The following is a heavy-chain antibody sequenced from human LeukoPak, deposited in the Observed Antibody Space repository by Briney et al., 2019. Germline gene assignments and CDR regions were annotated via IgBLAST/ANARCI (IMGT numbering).Heavy chain of an antibody. D-gene: IGHD5-12*01. V-gene: IGHV1-69*13. CDR1: GGTFSSYA. CDR3: AREKPSGYDFVGYFDY. CDR2: IIPIFGTA. Sequence: SVKVSCKASGGTFSSYAISWVRQAPGQGLEWMGGIIPIFGTANYAQKFQGRVTITADESTSTAYMELSSLRSEDTAVYYCAREKPSGYDFVGYFDYWGQGTLVTVSS. J-gene: IGHJ4*02.